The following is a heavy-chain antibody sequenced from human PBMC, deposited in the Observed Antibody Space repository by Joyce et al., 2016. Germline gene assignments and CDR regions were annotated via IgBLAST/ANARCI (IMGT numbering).Heavy chain of an antibody. CDR1: GFTFSTYA. V-gene: IGHV3-30-3*01. Sequence: QVQLVESGGGVVQPGRSLRLSCAASGFTFSTYAMHWVRQGPGKGLEWGAVISYDGSNKDYADSVKGRFTISRDNSKNTLYLQMNSLRTEDTAVYYCARAGPTYYYGSGSYLGYWGQGTLVTVS. CDR3: ARAGPTYYYGSGSYLGY. J-gene: IGHJ4*02. CDR2: ISYDGSNK. D-gene: IGHD3-10*01.